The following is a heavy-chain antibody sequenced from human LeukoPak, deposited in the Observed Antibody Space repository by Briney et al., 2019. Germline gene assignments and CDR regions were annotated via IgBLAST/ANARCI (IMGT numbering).Heavy chain of an antibody. CDR1: GFTFSSYG. Sequence: GGPLRPSCAASGFTFSSYGMSWVRQAPGKGLEWVSVIYSGGSTYYADSVKGRFTISRDNSKNTLYLQMDSLRFEDAAVYYCAQDLAWIRFDNWGQGTLVTVSS. D-gene: IGHD5-12*01. J-gene: IGHJ4*02. CDR2: IYSGGST. V-gene: IGHV3-23*03. CDR3: AQDLAWIRFDN.